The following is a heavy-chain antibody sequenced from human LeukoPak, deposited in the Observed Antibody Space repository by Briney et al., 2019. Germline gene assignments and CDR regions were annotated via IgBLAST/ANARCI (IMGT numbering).Heavy chain of an antibody. CDR3: ARPYYYDSRIDP. CDR2: MYYSGIT. V-gene: IGHV4-30-4*01. J-gene: IGHJ5*02. D-gene: IGHD3-22*01. Sequence: SETLSLTCTVSGGSISSGDYYWSWVRQPPGKGLEWIAYMYYSGITYYNPSLKSRVTMSADTSKNQLSLKLSSVTAADTAVYYCARPYYYDSRIDPWGQGSLVTVSS. CDR1: GGSISSGDYY.